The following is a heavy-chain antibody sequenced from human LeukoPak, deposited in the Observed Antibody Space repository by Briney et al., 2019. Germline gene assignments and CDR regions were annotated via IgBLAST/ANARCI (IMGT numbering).Heavy chain of an antibody. Sequence: KASQTLSLTCTVSGGSISSGSYYWSWIRQPAGKGLEWIGRIYTSGSTNYNPSLKSRVTISVDTSKNQFSLKLSSVTAADTAVYYCAREKPYPSIAARPGGNYMDVWGKGTTVTVSS. V-gene: IGHV4-61*02. J-gene: IGHJ6*03. CDR1: GGSISSGSYY. D-gene: IGHD6-6*01. CDR3: AREKPYPSIAARPGGNYMDV. CDR2: IYTSGST.